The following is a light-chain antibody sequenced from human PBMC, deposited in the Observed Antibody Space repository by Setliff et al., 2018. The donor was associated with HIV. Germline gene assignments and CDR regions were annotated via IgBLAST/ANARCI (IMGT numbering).Light chain of an antibody. CDR3: CSYAGSATWV. CDR2: DVS. V-gene: IGLV2-23*02. Sequence: QSVLTQPASVSGSPGQSIAISCTGTSSDVGGYNYISWYQQHPGKAPKLMIYDVSERPSGVSNRFSGSKSGNTASLTISGLQAEDEAHYYCCSYAGSATWVFGGGTQLTVL. CDR1: SSDVGGYNY. J-gene: IGLJ3*02.